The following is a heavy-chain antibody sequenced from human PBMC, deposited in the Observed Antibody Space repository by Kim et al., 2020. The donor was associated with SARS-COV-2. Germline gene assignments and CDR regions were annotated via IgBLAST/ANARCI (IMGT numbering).Heavy chain of an antibody. D-gene: IGHD3-22*01. CDR3: ARQEVVITTVPAPFDY. J-gene: IGHJ4*02. V-gene: IGHV4-39*01. CDR2: IYYSGST. CDR1: GGSISSSSYY. Sequence: SETLSLTCTVSGGSISSSSYYWGWIRQPPGKGLEWIGSIYYSGSTYYNPSLKSRVTISVDTSKNQFSLKLSSVTAADTAVYYCARQEVVITTVPAPFDYWGQGTLVTVSS.